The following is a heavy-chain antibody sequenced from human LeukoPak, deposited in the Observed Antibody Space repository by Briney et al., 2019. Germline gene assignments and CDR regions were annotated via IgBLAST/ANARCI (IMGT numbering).Heavy chain of an antibody. CDR2: ISSGGDLT. V-gene: IGHV3-48*03. J-gene: IGHJ4*02. Sequence: PGGSLRLSCAASGFIFSSYEINWVRQAPGKGLEWLSYISSGGDLTYYADSVKGRLTSSRDNAKNSLFLQMNSLRVEDTAVYYCARVGRDSQHLDYWGPGTLVTVSS. CDR3: ARVGRDSQHLDY. CDR1: GFIFSSYE. D-gene: IGHD2-15*01.